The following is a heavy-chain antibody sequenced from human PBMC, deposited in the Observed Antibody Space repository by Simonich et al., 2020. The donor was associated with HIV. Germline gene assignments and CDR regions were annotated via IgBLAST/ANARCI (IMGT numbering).Heavy chain of an antibody. CDR2: ISSSSSYI. CDR1: GFTFSSYS. V-gene: IGHV3-21*01. D-gene: IGHD2-2*01. CDR3: ARDGRKGSSTSCSDY. J-gene: IGHJ4*02. Sequence: EVQLVESGGGLVKPGGSLRLSCAASGFTFSSYSMNWVGQAPGKGLEWVSSISSSSSYIYYADSVKGRFTISRDNAKNSLYLKMNSLRAEDTAVYYCARDGRKGSSTSCSDYWGQGTLVTVSS.